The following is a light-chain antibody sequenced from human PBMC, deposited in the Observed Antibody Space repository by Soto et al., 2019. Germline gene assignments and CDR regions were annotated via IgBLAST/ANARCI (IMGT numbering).Light chain of an antibody. V-gene: IGLV1-40*01. CDR2: GNS. CDR3: QSYDSSLSGSYV. Sequence: QSVLTQPPSVSRAPGQRITISCTGSSSNIGAGYDVHWYQQLPGTAPKLLIYGNSNGPSGVPDRFSGSKSGTSASLAITGLQAEDEADYYCQSYDSSLSGSYVFGTGTKLTVL. CDR1: SSNIGAGYD. J-gene: IGLJ1*01.